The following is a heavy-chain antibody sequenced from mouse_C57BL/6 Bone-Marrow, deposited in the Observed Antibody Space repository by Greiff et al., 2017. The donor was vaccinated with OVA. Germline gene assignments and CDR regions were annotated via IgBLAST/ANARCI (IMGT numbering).Heavy chain of an antibody. CDR1: GYTFTGYW. CDR2: ILPGSGST. CDR3: ASILYPAYFDN. V-gene: IGHV1-9*01. Sequence: VQLVESGAELMKPGASVKLSCKATGYTFTGYWIEWVKQRPGHGLEWIGEILPGSGSTNYNEKFKGKATFTADTPSNTAYMQLSSLTTEDSDIYSCASILYPAYFDNGGQGNTLTVSA. J-gene: IGHJ2*01.